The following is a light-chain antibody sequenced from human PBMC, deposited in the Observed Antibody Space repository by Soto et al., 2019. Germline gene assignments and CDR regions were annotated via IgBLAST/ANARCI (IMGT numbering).Light chain of an antibody. J-gene: IGKJ5*01. V-gene: IGKV2-29*03. CDR1: QSLLHITGETF. Sequence: VMPKPHHSLSVAPGQPASISCKSSQSLLHITGETFLFWYLQKPGQSPQLLIYEVSTRVSGVPDRFSGSGSGTNFTLEISRLETDDVGIYYCMQSTHRPPTFAQGGLLEI. CDR2: EVS. CDR3: MQSTHRPPT.